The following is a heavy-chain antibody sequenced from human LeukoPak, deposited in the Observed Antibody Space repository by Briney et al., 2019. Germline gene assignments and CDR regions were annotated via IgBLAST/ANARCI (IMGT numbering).Heavy chain of an antibody. J-gene: IGHJ4*02. Sequence: PSETLSLTCAVYGGSFSGYYWSWIRQPPGKGLEWIGEINHSGSTNYNPSLKSRVTISVDTSKNQFSLKLSSVTAADTAVYYCARGRGYSGYLPDFDYWGQGTLVTVSS. D-gene: IGHD5-12*01. V-gene: IGHV4-34*01. CDR2: INHSGST. CDR1: GGSFSGYY. CDR3: ARGRGYSGYLPDFDY.